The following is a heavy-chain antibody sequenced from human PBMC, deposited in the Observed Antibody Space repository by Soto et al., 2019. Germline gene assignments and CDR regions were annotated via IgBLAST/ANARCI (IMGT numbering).Heavy chain of an antibody. V-gene: IGHV1-2*02. Sequence: AASVKVSCKASGYTFTGYYMHWVRQAPGQGLEWMGWINPNSGGTNYAQKFQGRVTMTRDTSISTAYMELSRLRSDDTAVYYCARDPVPTYYYYYGMDVWGQGTTVTVSS. D-gene: IGHD3-10*01. CDR1: GYTFTGYY. J-gene: IGHJ6*02. CDR2: INPNSGGT. CDR3: ARDPVPTYYYYYGMDV.